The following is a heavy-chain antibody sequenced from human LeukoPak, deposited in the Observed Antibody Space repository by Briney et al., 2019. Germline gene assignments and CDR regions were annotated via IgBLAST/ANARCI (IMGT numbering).Heavy chain of an antibody. D-gene: IGHD6-13*01. V-gene: IGHV3-21*01. CDR3: ARDSIQQELVLESRGYPDFSTG. Sequence: PGGSLRLSCAASRFTFSSYRMNWVRQAPGKGLEWVSSISSSGNYIYYADSVKGRFTIPRDNAKNSLYLQMKSQRAEDTAVYYCARDSIQQELVLESRGYPDFSTGWSQATLVTVSS. CDR1: RFTFSSYR. J-gene: IGHJ4*02. CDR2: ISSSGNYI.